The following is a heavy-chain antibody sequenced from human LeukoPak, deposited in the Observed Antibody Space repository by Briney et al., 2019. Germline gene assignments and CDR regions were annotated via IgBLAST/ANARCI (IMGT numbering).Heavy chain of an antibody. CDR1: GFTFSNYA. D-gene: IGHD1-26*01. CDR3: AKKGSDAMDV. V-gene: IGHV3-30*18. Sequence: GGSLRLSCAASGFTFSNYAMHWVRQAPAKGRGWVAVISYDGSSRYYADSVKGRFTISRDNSKNTLYLQMNSLRGEDTAVYYCAKKGSDAMDVWGQGTTVTVPS. CDR2: ISYDGSSR. J-gene: IGHJ6*02.